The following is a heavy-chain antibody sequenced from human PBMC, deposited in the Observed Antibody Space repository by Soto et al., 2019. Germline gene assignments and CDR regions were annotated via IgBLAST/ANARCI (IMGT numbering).Heavy chain of an antibody. Sequence: QVQLQQWGAGLLKPSETLSLTCAVYGGSFSGYYWSWIRQPPGKGLEWIGEINHSGSTNYDPSLKSRVTISVDTSNNQFSLKLSSVTAADTAVYYCARVVSARWYFDYWGQGTLVTLSS. V-gene: IGHV4-34*01. CDR3: ARVVSARWYFDY. CDR1: GGSFSGYY. CDR2: INHSGST. J-gene: IGHJ4*02. D-gene: IGHD2-15*01.